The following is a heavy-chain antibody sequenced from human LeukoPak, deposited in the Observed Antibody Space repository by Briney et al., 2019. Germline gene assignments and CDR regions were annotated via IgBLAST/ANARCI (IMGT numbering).Heavy chain of an antibody. CDR1: GFTSGAYA. Sequence: PGRSLRLSCTASGFTSGAYAMSWVRQAPGKGLEWVGFIRSKAYSATTAYAASVKGRFTISRDDSKSIAYLQMNSLKTEDTAVYYCTRDRDYYDFWSGFHGHYYYGMDVWGQGTTVTV. J-gene: IGHJ6*02. V-gene: IGHV3-49*04. CDR2: IRSKAYSATT. CDR3: TRDRDYYDFWSGFHGHYYYGMDV. D-gene: IGHD3-3*01.